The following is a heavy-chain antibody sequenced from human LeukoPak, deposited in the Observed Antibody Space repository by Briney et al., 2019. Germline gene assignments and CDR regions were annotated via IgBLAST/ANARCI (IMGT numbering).Heavy chain of an antibody. D-gene: IGHD4-17*01. CDR1: GYTFTIYA. V-gene: IGHV1-3*01. CDR3: ARDRPHGDYTFDY. Sequence: ASVTVSCKASGYTFTIYAMHWVRQAPGQRHEWMGWINAGNGNTKYSQKFQGRVTITRDTSASTAYMELSSLRSEDTAVYYCARDRPHGDYTFDYWGQGTLVTVSS. CDR2: INAGNGNT. J-gene: IGHJ4*02.